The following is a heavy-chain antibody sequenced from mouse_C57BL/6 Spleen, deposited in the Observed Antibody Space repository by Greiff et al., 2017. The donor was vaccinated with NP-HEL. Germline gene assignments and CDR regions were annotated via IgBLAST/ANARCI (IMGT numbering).Heavy chain of an antibody. J-gene: IGHJ1*03. D-gene: IGHD1-1*01. V-gene: IGHV5-17*01. Sequence: EVKLMESGGGLVKPGGSLKLSCAASGFTFSDYGMHWVRQAPEKGLEWVAYISSGSSTIYYADTVKGRFTISRDNAKNTLFLQMTSLRSEDTAMYYCARPDFSTVSHWYFDVWGTGTTVTVSS. CDR3: ARPDFSTVSHWYFDV. CDR2: ISSGSSTI. CDR1: GFTFSDYG.